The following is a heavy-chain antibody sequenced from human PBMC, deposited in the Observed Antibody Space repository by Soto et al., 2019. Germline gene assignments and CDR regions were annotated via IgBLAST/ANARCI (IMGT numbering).Heavy chain of an antibody. CDR3: ARGGVGPFDY. V-gene: IGHV3-74*01. Sequence: EVQLVESGGGLVQPGGSLRLSCAASGFNLGSYWMHWVRQAPGKGLVWVSRINDYGTTINYAESVEGSFTITRDDAKSEVYHKVTNLRAEDTAVYYCARGGVGPFDYWGQGALVTVSS. J-gene: IGHJ4*02. CDR2: INDYGTTI. D-gene: IGHD3-3*01. CDR1: GFNLGSYW.